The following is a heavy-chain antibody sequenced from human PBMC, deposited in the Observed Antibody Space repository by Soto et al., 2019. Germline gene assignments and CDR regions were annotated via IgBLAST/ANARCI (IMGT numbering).Heavy chain of an antibody. V-gene: IGHV4-34*01. CDR2: INHSGST. Sequence: QVQLQQWGAGLLKPSETLSLTCAVYGGSFSGYYWSWIRQPPGKGLEWIGEINHSGSTNYNPSLKSRVTISVDTSKNQFSLKLSSVTAADPAVYYCARGEKSGSKYGNYFDYWGQGTLVTVSS. CDR3: ARGEKSGSKYGNYFDY. J-gene: IGHJ4*02. D-gene: IGHD3-10*01. CDR1: GGSFSGYY.